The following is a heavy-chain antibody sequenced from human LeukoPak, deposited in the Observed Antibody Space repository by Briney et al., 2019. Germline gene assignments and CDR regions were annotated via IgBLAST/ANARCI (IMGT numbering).Heavy chain of an antibody. CDR3: AKVLTTVTTGNYFDY. D-gene: IGHD4-17*01. CDR1: GFTFSSYA. CDR2: ISGSGDFT. J-gene: IGHJ4*02. V-gene: IGHV3-23*01. Sequence: GGSLRLSCAASGFTFSSYALSWVRQAPGKGLEWVSGISGSGDFTYYADSVKGRFTISRDKSKNTMYLQMNSLRADDTAVYFCAKVLTTVTTGNYFDYWGQGTLVTVSS.